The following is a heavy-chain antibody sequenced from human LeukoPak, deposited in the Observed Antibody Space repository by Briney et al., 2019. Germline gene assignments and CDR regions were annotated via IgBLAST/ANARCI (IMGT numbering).Heavy chain of an antibody. Sequence: ASVKVSCKASVYTFTGYYMHWVRQAPGQGLEWMGWINPNSGGTNYAQKFQGRVTMTRDTSISTAYMELSRLRSDDTAVYYCAREWFRIADRPYNWFDPWGQGTLVTVSS. J-gene: IGHJ5*02. D-gene: IGHD6-6*01. CDR2: INPNSGGT. V-gene: IGHV1-2*02. CDR1: VYTFTGYY. CDR3: AREWFRIADRPYNWFDP.